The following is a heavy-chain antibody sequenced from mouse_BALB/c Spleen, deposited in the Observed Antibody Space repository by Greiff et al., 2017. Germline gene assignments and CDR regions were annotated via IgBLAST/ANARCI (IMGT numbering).Heavy chain of an antibody. J-gene: IGHJ3*01. D-gene: IGHD2-10*02. Sequence: VQLQQSGAELVKPGALVKISCKASGYTFTSYEMNWVKQRPGQGLEWIGWIYPGDGSTKYNETFKGKATLTVDKSSSTAYMQLSSLTSEDSAVYYCAREGVYGGPSLAYWGEGTLVTVSA. CDR3: AREGVYGGPSLAY. CDR1: GYTFTSYE. V-gene: IGHV1S56*01. CDR2: IYPGDGST.